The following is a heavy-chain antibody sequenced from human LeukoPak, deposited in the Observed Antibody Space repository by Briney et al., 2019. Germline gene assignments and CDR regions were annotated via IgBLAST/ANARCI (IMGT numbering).Heavy chain of an antibody. Sequence: GGSLRLSCAASGFTFSSYGMHWVRQAPGKGLEWVAVISYDGSNKYYADSVKGRFTISRDNSKNTLYLQMNSLRAEDTAVYYCAKDPYSSGWYSGYGMDVWGQGTQVTVSS. CDR2: ISYDGSNK. V-gene: IGHV3-30*18. J-gene: IGHJ6*02. D-gene: IGHD6-19*01. CDR3: AKDPYSSGWYSGYGMDV. CDR1: GFTFSSYG.